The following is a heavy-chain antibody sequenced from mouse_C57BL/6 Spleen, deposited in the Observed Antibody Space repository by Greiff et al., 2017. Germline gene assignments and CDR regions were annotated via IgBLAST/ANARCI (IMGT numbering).Heavy chain of an antibody. Sequence: EVMLVESGGGLVKPGGSLKLSCAASGFTFSSYAMSWVRQTPEKRLEWVATISDGGSYTYYPDNVKGRFTISRDNAKNNLYLQMSHLKSEDTAMYYCAREGEPLGGSSYVDYWGQGTTLTVSS. V-gene: IGHV5-4*01. CDR3: AREGEPLGGSSYVDY. J-gene: IGHJ2*01. CDR2: ISDGGSYT. D-gene: IGHD1-1*01. CDR1: GFTFSSYA.